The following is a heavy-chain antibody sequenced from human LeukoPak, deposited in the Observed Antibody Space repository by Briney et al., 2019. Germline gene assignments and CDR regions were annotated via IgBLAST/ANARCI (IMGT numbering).Heavy chain of an antibody. Sequence: GSSVKVSCKASGGTFSSYAISWVRQAPGQGLEWMGRIIPILGIANYAQKFQGRVTITADKSTSTAYMELSSLRSEDTAVYYCAIVGAWGIFGYWGQGTLVTVSS. CDR2: IIPILGIA. D-gene: IGHD1-26*01. J-gene: IGHJ4*02. CDR1: GGTFSSYA. CDR3: AIVGAWGIFGY. V-gene: IGHV1-69*04.